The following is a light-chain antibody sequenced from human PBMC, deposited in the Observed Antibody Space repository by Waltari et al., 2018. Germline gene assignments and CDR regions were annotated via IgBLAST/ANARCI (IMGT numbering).Light chain of an antibody. J-gene: IGKJ4*01. CDR2: ASS. V-gene: IGKV1-39*01. Sequence: DIQMTQSPSSLSASVVDRVTITCRASQSISTYLHWYQQKPGKAPKLLVYASSNFQTGVSSRFGGSGSGTDFTLTISSLEPEDFAVYYCQQRSNWLTFGGGTKVEIK. CDR1: QSISTY. CDR3: QQRSNWLT.